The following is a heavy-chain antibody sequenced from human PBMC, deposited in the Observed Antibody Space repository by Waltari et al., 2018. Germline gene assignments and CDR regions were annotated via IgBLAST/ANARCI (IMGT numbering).Heavy chain of an antibody. CDR3: AKKIGNYDYFDY. D-gene: IGHD1-7*01. CDR1: GFSFSTYG. Sequence: QVQLVESGGGVVQPGGSLTLSGAASGFSFSTYGMHWVRQAPGKGLEWVAYIRYDGNTKYCADSVKGRFTISRDNSKNTLYLQMNSLRGEDTAVYYCAKKIGNYDYFDYWGQGTLVTVSS. J-gene: IGHJ4*02. V-gene: IGHV3-30*02. CDR2: IRYDGNTK.